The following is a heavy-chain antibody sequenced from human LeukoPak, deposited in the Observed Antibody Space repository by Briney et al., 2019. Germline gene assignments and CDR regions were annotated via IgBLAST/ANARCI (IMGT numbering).Heavy chain of an antibody. CDR1: GGSISSFY. CDR2: IYNSGST. Sequence: SETLSLTCTVSGGSISSFYWSWVRQPPGKGLEWIGYIYNSGSTNYNPSLKSRVTLSLETSKKQFSLKLSSVTAADTAVYYCARSSRDGYNYLGYYFDYWGQGTLVIVSS. D-gene: IGHD5-24*01. CDR3: ARSSRDGYNYLGYYFDY. J-gene: IGHJ4*02. V-gene: IGHV4-59*01.